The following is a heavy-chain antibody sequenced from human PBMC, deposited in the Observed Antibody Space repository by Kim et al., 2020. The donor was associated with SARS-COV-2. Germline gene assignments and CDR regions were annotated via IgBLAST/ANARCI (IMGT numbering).Heavy chain of an antibody. J-gene: IGHJ6*02. CDR2: ISNNGGYI. V-gene: IGHV3-64D*09. CDR1: GFSFSSYA. CDR3: VLGMVDV. Sequence: GGSLRLSCSASGFSFSSYAMYWVRKAPGKGLEYVSVISNNGGYINYADSVRGRFTISRDNSKNTLYLQMSSLRIEDTAVYYCVLGMVDVWGQGTTVTVSS. D-gene: IGHD3-3*01.